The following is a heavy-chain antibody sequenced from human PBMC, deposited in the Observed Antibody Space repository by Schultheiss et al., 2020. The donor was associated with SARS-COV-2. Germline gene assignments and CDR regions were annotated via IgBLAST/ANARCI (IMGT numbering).Heavy chain of an antibody. D-gene: IGHD3-10*01. CDR1: GFTLRGSV. CDR2: ISGGGDSA. V-gene: IGHV3-23*01. CDR3: AKAPYYYGSGSYLDF. Sequence: GGSLRLSCAVSGFTLRGSVMSWVRQAPGKGLEWVSAISGGGDSAYYTDSVKGRFTISRDNSNNTLFLQMNSLRAEDTAVYYCAKAPYYYGSGSYLDFWGQGTLVTVSS. J-gene: IGHJ4*02.